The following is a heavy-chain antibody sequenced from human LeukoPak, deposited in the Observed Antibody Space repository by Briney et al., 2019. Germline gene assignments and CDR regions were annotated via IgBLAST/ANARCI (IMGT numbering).Heavy chain of an antibody. CDR3: TTDAGYTSRWYNY. D-gene: IGHD6-13*01. CDR1: GFTFSNAW. Sequence: GGSLRLSCAASGFTFSNAWMSCVRQAPGEGLEWVGRIKSKIDGGTTDYATPVKGRFSISRDDSRNTLHLQMNSLKTEDTAVYYCTTDAGYTSRWYNYWGQGTLVTVSS. CDR2: IKSKIDGGTT. J-gene: IGHJ4*02. V-gene: IGHV3-15*01.